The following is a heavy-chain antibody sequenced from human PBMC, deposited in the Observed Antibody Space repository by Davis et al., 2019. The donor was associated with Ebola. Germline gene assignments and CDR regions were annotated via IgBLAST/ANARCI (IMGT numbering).Heavy chain of an antibody. D-gene: IGHD2-15*01. CDR2: IRSKAYGGTT. CDR3: AREGGGSWGY. V-gene: IGHV3-49*03. Sequence: GGSLRLSCTASGFTFGDYAMSWFRQAPGKGLEWVGFIRSKAYGGTTEYAASVKGRFTISRDDSKSIAYLQMNSLRAEDTAVYYCAREGGGSWGYWGQGTLVTVSS. J-gene: IGHJ4*02. CDR1: GFTFGDYA.